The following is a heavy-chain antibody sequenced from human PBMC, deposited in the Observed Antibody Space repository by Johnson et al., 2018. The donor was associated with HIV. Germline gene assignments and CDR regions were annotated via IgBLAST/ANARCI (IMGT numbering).Heavy chain of an antibody. CDR3: ATKGSKWELIVEGFAV. D-gene: IGHD1-26*01. Sequence: VQLVESGGGLVQPGGSLRLSCAASGFIVSSKYMTWFRQAPGKGLEWVSVLYADGRTYYADPVKGRFTGYSDYSENTLYLQMDSLTAEDTAVYYCATKGSKWELIVEGFAVWGQGTMVTVSS. CDR2: LYADGRT. J-gene: IGHJ3*01. CDR1: GFIVSSKY. V-gene: IGHV3-66*02.